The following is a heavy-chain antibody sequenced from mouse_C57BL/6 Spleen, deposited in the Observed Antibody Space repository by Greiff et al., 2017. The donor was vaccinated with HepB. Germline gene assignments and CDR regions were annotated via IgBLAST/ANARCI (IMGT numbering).Heavy chain of an antibody. V-gene: IGHV1-50*01. CDR2: IDPSDSYT. D-gene: IGHD1-1*01. Sequence: VQLQQPGAELVKPGASVKLSCKASGYTFTSYWMQWVKQRPGQGLEWIGEIDPSDSYTNYNQKFKGKATLTVDTSSSTAYMQLSSLTSEDSAVYYCARYPIYYYGSHYFDYWGQGTTLTVSS. CDR3: ARYPIYYYGSHYFDY. J-gene: IGHJ2*01. CDR1: GYTFTSYW.